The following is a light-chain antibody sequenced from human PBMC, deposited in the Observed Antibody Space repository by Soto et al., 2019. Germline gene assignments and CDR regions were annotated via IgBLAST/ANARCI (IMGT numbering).Light chain of an antibody. CDR2: GAS. Sequence: EIVLTQSPGTLSLSPGERATLSCRASQSVSSSYLAWYQQKPGQAPRLLIYGASGRATGIPDRFSGSGSGTDFTLIISRLEPEDFEVYYCQQYGSSPMYAFGQGTKLEIK. CDR1: QSVSSSY. CDR3: QQYGSSPMYA. V-gene: IGKV3-20*01. J-gene: IGKJ2*01.